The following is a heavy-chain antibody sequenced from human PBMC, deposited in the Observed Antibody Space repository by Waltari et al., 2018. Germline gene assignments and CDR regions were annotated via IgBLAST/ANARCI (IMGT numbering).Heavy chain of an antibody. CDR2: IAYSGAT. CDR1: GGSITSNRHY. Sequence: QLHLQESGPGLVKPSDTLSVTCTVSGGSITSNRHYWGWIRQPPGKGLEWTATIAYSGATYNNPSLKSRVTISVDTSKNQFSLILSSVTAADTAVYYCATYIGASIGTAAFDVWGQGTMVTVSS. D-gene: IGHD3-16*01. J-gene: IGHJ3*01. V-gene: IGHV4-39*01. CDR3: ATYIGASIGTAAFDV.